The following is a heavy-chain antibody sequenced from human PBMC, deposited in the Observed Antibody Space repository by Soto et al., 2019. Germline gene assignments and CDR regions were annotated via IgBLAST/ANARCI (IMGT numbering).Heavy chain of an antibody. CDR2: IYFDGITT. V-gene: IGHV3-74*01. J-gene: IGHJ4*02. CDR1: GFTFNTHW. D-gene: IGHD3-10*01. CDR3: ARGGAMGVXY. Sequence: PGGSLRLSCTASGFTFNTHWMHWVRQAPGKGLVWVSRIYFDGITTNYADSVKGRLTVSRXXXXXXXXXXXXXXXXXDTAVYYCARGGAMGVXYWGQGTLVTVSX.